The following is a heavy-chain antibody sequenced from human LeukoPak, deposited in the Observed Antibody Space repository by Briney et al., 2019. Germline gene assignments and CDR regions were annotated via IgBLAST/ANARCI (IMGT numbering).Heavy chain of an antibody. Sequence: ASVKVSCKASGYTFTSYGISWVRQAPGQGLEWMGWISAYNGNTNYAQKLQGRVTMTTDTSTSTAYMELRSLRSDDTAVYYCARGTDDSSDTTGFDYWGQGTLVTVSS. CDR2: ISAYNGNT. J-gene: IGHJ4*02. CDR1: GYTFTSYG. V-gene: IGHV1-18*01. CDR3: ARGTDDSSDTTGFDY. D-gene: IGHD3-22*01.